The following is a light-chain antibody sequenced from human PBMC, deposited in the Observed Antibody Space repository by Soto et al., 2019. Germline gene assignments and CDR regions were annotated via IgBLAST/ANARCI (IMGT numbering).Light chain of an antibody. CDR2: GVD. J-gene: IGLJ1*01. V-gene: IGLV2-11*01. Sequence: ALTQPRSVSGSPGQSVTISCTGTSSDVGGYNFVSWYQHHTGKAPKLMIYGVDKRPSGVPGRFSGSKSGNTASLTISGLQAEDEADYYCCSNAGSYPFVFGTGTKVTVL. CDR1: SSDVGGYNF. CDR3: CSNAGSYPFV.